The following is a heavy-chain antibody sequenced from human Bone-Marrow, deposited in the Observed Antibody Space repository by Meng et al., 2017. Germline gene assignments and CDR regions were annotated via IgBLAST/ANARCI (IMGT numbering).Heavy chain of an antibody. CDR3: ARDLRPYYDFWSGYPYYGMDV. CDR2: ISSSSSYI. D-gene: IGHD3-3*01. V-gene: IGHV3-21*01. J-gene: IGHJ6*02. CDR1: GFTFSSYS. Sequence: GESLKISCAASGFTFSSYSMNWVRQAPGKGLEWVSSISSSSSYIYYADSVKGRFTISRDNAKNALYLQMNSLRAEDTAVYYCARDLRPYYDFWSGYPYYGMDVWGQGTTVTVSS.